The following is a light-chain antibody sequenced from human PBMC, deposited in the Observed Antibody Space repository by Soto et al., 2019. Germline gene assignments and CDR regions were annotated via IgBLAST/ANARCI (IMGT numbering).Light chain of an antibody. CDR3: SSYTSNFTIMHV. Sequence: QSALTQPASVSGSPGQSITISCTGASSDVGGYNFVSWYQQHPGKAPKLMIYDGSRRPSGVSNRFSGSKSGNTASLSISGLQAEDEADYYCSSYTSNFTIMHVFGGGTKLTLL. CDR2: DGS. J-gene: IGLJ1*01. V-gene: IGLV2-14*01. CDR1: SSDVGGYNF.